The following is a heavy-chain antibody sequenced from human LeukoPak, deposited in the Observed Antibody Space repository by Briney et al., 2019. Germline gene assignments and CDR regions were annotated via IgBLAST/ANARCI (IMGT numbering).Heavy chain of an antibody. CDR2: IYHSGST. Sequence: SETLSLTCAVYGGSSSGYYWSWIRQPPGKGLEWIGEIYHSGSTNYNPSLKSRVTISVDKSKNQFSLKLSSVTAADTAVYYCARSGSYGINWFDPWGQGTLVTVSS. CDR3: ARSGSYGINWFDP. J-gene: IGHJ5*02. D-gene: IGHD3-10*01. CDR1: GGSSSGYY. V-gene: IGHV4-34*01.